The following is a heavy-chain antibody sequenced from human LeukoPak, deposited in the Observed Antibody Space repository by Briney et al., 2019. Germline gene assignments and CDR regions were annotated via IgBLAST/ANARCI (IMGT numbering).Heavy chain of an antibody. CDR3: ARHGYNDHDAFDI. V-gene: IGHV4-34*01. CDR1: GGSFSGYY. J-gene: IGHJ3*02. CDR2: INHSGST. Sequence: KTSETLSLTCAVYGGSFSGYYWSWIRQPPGKGLEWIGEINHSGSTNYNPSLKSRVTISVDTSKNQFSLKLSSVTAADTAVYYCARHGYNDHDAFDIWGQGTMVTVSS. D-gene: IGHD5-24*01.